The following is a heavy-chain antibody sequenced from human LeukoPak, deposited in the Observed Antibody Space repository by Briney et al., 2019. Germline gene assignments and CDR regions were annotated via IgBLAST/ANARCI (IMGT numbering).Heavy chain of an antibody. Sequence: GGSLRLSCEASGFTFGNYAMNWVRQAPGKGLEWVTTISGTGSSTYYADSAKGRFTISRDNSKDTLFLQLNSLTAADTAMYFCAKASVAIPQYCNSWGQGTLVTVSS. D-gene: IGHD2-2*02. J-gene: IGHJ5*02. CDR3: AKASVAIPQYCNS. V-gene: IGHV3-23*01. CDR1: GFTFGNYA. CDR2: ISGTGSST.